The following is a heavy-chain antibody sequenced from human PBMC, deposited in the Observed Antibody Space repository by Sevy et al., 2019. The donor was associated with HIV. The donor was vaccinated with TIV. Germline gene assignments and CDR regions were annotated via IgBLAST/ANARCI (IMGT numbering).Heavy chain of an antibody. V-gene: IGHV3-23*01. D-gene: IGHD3-16*01. J-gene: IGHJ4*02. Sequence: GGSLRLSCAVSGLTFNNYAMSWVRPAPGKWLEWVSAISGSGGYTYYADSVKGRFSISRDNSKNTLYLQMNSLRADDTAVYYCAKCPNPMISFGGVILGGYFDYWGQGTLVTVSS. CDR3: AKCPNPMISFGGVILGGYFDY. CDR2: ISGSGGYT. CDR1: GLTFNNYA.